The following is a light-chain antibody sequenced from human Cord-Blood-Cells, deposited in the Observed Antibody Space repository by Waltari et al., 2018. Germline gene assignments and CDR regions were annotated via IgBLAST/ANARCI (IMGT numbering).Light chain of an antibody. CDR3: QQYGSSPPLT. CDR2: GAS. Sequence: EIVLTQSPGTLSLSPGERATLSCRASQSVSSSYLAWYQQKPGQAPRLLIYGASSRANGMPDMFSGSGSGTDFTLTISRLEPEDFAVYYCQQYGSSPPLTFGGGTKVEIK. J-gene: IGKJ4*01. V-gene: IGKV3-20*01. CDR1: QSVSSSY.